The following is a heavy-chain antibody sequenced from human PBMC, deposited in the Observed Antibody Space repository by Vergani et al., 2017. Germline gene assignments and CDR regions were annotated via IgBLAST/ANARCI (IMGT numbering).Heavy chain of an antibody. Sequence: QVQMVQSGAEVKKPGSSVKVSCKASGGTFSSYAISWVRQAPGQGLEWMGGIIPIFGTANYAQKFQGRVTITADESTSTAYMELSSLRYEDTAVYYCAGEGAMVRGVYGMDVWGQGTTVTVSS. D-gene: IGHD3-10*01. V-gene: IGHV1-69*01. CDR2: IIPIFGTA. CDR1: GGTFSSYA. CDR3: AGEGAMVRGVYGMDV. J-gene: IGHJ6*02.